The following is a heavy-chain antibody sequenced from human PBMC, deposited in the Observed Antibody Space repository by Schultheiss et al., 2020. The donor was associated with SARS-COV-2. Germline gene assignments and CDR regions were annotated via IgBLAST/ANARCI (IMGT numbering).Heavy chain of an antibody. D-gene: IGHD2-8*01. V-gene: IGHV1-69*13. CDR3: ARAGVYARNFYYYYGMDV. Sequence: SVKVSCKASGGTFSSYAISWVRQAPGQGLEWMGGIIPIFGTANYAQKFQGRVTITADESTSTAYMELSSLRSEDTAVYYCARAGVYARNFYYYYGMDVWGQGTTVTVSS. CDR1: GGTFSSYA. CDR2: IIPIFGTA. J-gene: IGHJ6*02.